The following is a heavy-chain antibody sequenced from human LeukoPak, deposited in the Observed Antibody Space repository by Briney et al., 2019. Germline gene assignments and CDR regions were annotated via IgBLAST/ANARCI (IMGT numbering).Heavy chain of an antibody. J-gene: IGHJ4*02. V-gene: IGHV3-11*06. Sequence: KPGGSLRLSCAASGFTFSDYYMSWIRQAPGKGLEWVSYISSSSSYTNYADSVKGRFTISRDNAKNSLYLQMSSLRAEDTAVYYCARVAPYGLKYYFDYWGQGTLVTVSS. CDR3: ARVAPYGLKYYFDY. CDR1: GFTFSDYY. CDR2: ISSSSSYT. D-gene: IGHD3-10*01.